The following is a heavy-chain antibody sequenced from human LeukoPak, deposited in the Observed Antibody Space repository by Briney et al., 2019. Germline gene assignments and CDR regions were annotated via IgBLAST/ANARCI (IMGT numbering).Heavy chain of an antibody. CDR1: GFTFSSYW. D-gene: IGHD3-22*01. J-gene: IGHJ4*02. CDR3: ARDVPITMIVVVSYYFDY. CDR2: IKQDGSEK. V-gene: IGHV3-7*01. Sequence: GGSLRLSCAASGFTFSSYWMSWLRQAPGKGLEWAANIKQDGSEKYYVDSVKGRFTISRDNAKNSLYLQMNSLRAEDTAVYYCARDVPITMIVVVSYYFDYWGQGTLVTVSS.